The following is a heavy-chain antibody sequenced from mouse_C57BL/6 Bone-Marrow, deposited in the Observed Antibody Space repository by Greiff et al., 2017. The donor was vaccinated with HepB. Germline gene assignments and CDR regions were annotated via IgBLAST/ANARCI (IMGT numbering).Heavy chain of an antibody. CDR1: GYSFTGYF. J-gene: IGHJ2*01. V-gene: IGHV1-20*01. D-gene: IGHD2-1*01. CDR2: INPYNGDT. Sequence: EVQLVESGPELVKPGDSVKISCKASGYSFTGYFMNWVMQSHGKSLEWIGRINPYNGDTFYNQKFKGKATLTVDKSSSTAHMELRSLTSEDSAVYYCARSRGNPFDYWGQGTTLTVSS. CDR3: ARSRGNPFDY.